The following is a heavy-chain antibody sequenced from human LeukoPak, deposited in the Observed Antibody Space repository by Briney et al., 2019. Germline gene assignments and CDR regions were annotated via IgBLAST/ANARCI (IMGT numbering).Heavy chain of an antibody. J-gene: IGHJ4*02. D-gene: IGHD3-16*01. CDR2: INHSGST. CDR1: GGSFSGYY. V-gene: IGHV4-34*01. Sequence: SETLSLTCAVYGGSFSGYYWSWIRQPPGKGLGWIGEINHSGSTNYNPSLKSRVTISVDTSKNQFSLKLSSVTAADTAVYYCARVGRLRDFDYWGQGTLATVSS. CDR3: ARVGRLRDFDY.